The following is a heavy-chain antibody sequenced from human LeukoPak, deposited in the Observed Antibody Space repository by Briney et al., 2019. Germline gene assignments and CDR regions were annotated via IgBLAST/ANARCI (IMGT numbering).Heavy chain of an antibody. CDR2: IYYSGST. CDR3: ARVFYYYYYMDV. Sequence: SETLSLTCTVSGGSISSYYWSWIRQPPGKGLEWIGYIYYSGSTYYNPSLKSRVTISVDTSKNQFSLKLSSVTAADTAVYYCARVFYYYYYMDVWGKGTTVTVSS. CDR1: GGSISSYY. J-gene: IGHJ6*03. V-gene: IGHV4-59*12.